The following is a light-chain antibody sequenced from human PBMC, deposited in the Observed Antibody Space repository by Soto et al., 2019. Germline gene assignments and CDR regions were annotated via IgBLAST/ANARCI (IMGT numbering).Light chain of an antibody. J-gene: IGKJ5*01. Sequence: DIQMTQTPSSLSASVGDRVTSTCQASQDIKKYLNWYQHKPGKAPKLLIYDASNLETGVPSRFSGSGSGTDFSFTISSLQPEDMATYYCQQYDDYLITFGQGTRLEIK. CDR1: QDIKKY. V-gene: IGKV1-33*01. CDR3: QQYDDYLIT. CDR2: DAS.